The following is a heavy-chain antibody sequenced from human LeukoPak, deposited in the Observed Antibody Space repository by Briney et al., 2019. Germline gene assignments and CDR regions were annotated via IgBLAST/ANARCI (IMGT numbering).Heavy chain of an antibody. J-gene: IGHJ4*02. CDR3: AKGDWGFPFDY. V-gene: IGHV3-23*01. Sequence: PGGSLRLSCAASGSTFSIYAMSWLRQAPGKGLEWVSTISGSSGRTYYADSVKGRFTISRDNSKNTLYLQMNNLRADYTAVYYCAKGDWGFPFDYWGQGTLVTVSS. CDR2: ISGSSGRT. D-gene: IGHD7-27*01. CDR1: GSTFSIYA.